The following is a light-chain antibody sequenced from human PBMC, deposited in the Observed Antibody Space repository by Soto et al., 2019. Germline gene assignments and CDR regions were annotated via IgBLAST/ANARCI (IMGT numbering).Light chain of an antibody. V-gene: IGKV3-15*01. CDR3: QTVDKWPL. CDR1: QSVSNY. CDR2: GAS. J-gene: IGKJ5*01. Sequence: EIVLTQSPATLSLSPGERATLSCRASQSVSNYLTWYQQKPGQAPRLLIYGASTRATGIPARFSGGGSGTEFTLTISSLQSEDFAVYFCQTVDKWPLFGQGTRLEIK.